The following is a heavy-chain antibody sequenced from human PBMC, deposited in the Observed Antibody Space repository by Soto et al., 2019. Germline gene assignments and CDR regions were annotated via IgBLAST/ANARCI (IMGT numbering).Heavy chain of an antibody. CDR2: ISSSSSTI. CDR3: ARDRGSGWYLGAFDI. D-gene: IGHD6-19*01. Sequence: PGGSLRLSCAASGFTFSSYAMSWVRQAPGKGLEWVSYISSSSSTIYYADSVKGRFTISRDNAKNSLYLQMNSLRDEDTAVYYCARDRGSGWYLGAFDIWGQGTMVTVSS. V-gene: IGHV3-48*02. J-gene: IGHJ3*02. CDR1: GFTFSSYA.